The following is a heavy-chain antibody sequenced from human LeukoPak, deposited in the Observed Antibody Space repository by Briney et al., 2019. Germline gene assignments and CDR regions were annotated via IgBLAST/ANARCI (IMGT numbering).Heavy chain of an antibody. Sequence: GGSLRLSCAASGFTFSSYEMNWVRQAPGKGLEWVSYISSSGSTIYYADSVKGRFTISRDNAKNSLYLQMNSLRAEDTAVYYCARDYYDSSGYYPWGYWGQGTLVTVSS. CDR3: ARDYYDSSGYYPWGY. CDR1: GFTFSSYE. J-gene: IGHJ4*02. V-gene: IGHV3-48*03. D-gene: IGHD3-22*01. CDR2: ISSSGSTI.